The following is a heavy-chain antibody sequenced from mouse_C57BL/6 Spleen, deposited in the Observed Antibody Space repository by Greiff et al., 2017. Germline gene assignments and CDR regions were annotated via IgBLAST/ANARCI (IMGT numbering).Heavy chain of an antibody. CDR2: INPSSGYT. CDR1: GYTFTSYW. V-gene: IGHV1-7*01. CDR3: ARMLYDYGEGTWFAY. J-gene: IGHJ3*01. D-gene: IGHD2-4*01. Sequence: VQLQQSGAELAKPGASVKLSCKASGYTFTSYWMHWVKQRPGQGLEWIGYINPSSGYTKYNQKLKDKATLTADKSSRTANMKLRSLTYEASDVYYCARMLYDYGEGTWFAYWGQGTLVTVSA.